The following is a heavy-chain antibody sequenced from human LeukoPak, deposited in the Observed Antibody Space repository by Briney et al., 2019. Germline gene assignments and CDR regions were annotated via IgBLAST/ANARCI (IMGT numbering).Heavy chain of an antibody. CDR2: ITGSGDNT. J-gene: IGHJ4*02. CDR3: AKDGNYFNFDS. V-gene: IGHV3-23*01. Sequence: GGSLRLSCVASGFTFSSYVMNWARQAPGKGLEWVSTITGSGDNTHHADSVKGRFTISRDNSINTLYLQMNSLRAEDTAIYYCAKDGNYFNFDSWGQGTLVTVSS. D-gene: IGHD1-26*01. CDR1: GFTFSSYV.